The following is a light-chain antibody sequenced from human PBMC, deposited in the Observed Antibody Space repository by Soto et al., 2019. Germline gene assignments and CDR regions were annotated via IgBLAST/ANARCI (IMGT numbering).Light chain of an antibody. CDR1: QSLSSSW. V-gene: IGKV3-20*01. CDR2: GAS. J-gene: IGKJ1*01. CDR3: QQRHSSVWT. Sequence: EIVLTQSPGTLSLSPGERATLSCRASQSLSSSWLAWYQQKPGQAPRLLIYGASSRATGIPDRFSGSGSGTDFTLTISRLEPEDFAVYYCQQRHSSVWTFGQGTKVDIK.